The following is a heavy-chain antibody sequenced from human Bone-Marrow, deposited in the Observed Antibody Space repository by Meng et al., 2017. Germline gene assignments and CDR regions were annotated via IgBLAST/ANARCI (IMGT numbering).Heavy chain of an antibody. Sequence: QVQLVSYGAEWMKPGDSVNVACKASGYTFTSYGISWVRQAPGQGLEWMGRINPISDDTHYAQKFHDRVTMTSDTSISTAYMELSRLRSDDTAVYYCVRDEDISAAGYLFGDYWGQGTLVTVSS. CDR2: INPISDDT. J-gene: IGHJ4*02. CDR1: GYTFTSYG. CDR3: VRDEDISAAGYLFGDY. D-gene: IGHD6-13*01. V-gene: IGHV1-2*06.